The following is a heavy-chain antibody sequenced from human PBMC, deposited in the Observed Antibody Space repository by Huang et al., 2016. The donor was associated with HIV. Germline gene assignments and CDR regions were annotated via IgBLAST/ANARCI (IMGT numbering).Heavy chain of an antibody. J-gene: IGHJ4*02. V-gene: IGHV3-33*05. Sequence: QVHLMESGGGVVQPGKSLRLSCTTSGFTFSGYAMHWVRQTPGKGLEWVALISLDGGTKSYADSVKGRFIISRDNSKKTLYVQMNSLTAEDTAVYYCARGDYGDYVGIDYWGQGTLVTVSS. CDR2: ISLDGGTK. CDR1: GFTFSGYA. D-gene: IGHD4-17*01. CDR3: ARGDYGDYVGIDY.